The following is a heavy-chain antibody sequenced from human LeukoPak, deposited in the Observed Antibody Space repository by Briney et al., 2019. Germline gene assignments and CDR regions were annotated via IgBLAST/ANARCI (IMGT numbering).Heavy chain of an antibody. CDR3: ARPGAAAGFGY. CDR1: GYSFVRYH. V-gene: IGHV1-8*01. D-gene: IGHD6-13*01. J-gene: IGHJ4*02. Sequence: GASVKVSCKASGYSFVRYHIHWVRQAPEQGLEWMGWMKPNSGNTDSAQKFQGRVTMTTNTSINTAYMELSSLRSEDTAVYYCARPGAAAGFGYWGQGTLVTVSS. CDR2: MKPNSGNT.